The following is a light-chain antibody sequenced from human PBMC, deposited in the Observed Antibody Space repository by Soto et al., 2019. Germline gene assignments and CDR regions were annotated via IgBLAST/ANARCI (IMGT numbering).Light chain of an antibody. CDR2: DAS. CDR1: QSVSSK. V-gene: IGKV3D-15*01. J-gene: IGKJ1*01. Sequence: DIVMTQGPATLSVSPGAIAALSCRASQSVSSKLAWYQQKPGQSPRLLTYDASHRATGVPARFSGSGSGTDFTLTISRLEPEDFAVFYCQQYDSLPITFGQGTKVDIK. CDR3: QQYDSLPIT.